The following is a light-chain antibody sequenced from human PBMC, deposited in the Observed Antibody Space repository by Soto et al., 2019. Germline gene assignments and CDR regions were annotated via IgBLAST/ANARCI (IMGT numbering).Light chain of an antibody. J-gene: IGKJ3*01. CDR2: GAS. CDR3: QQYDTSPGT. V-gene: IGKV3-20*01. Sequence: EIVLTQSPGTLSLSPGERGTLSSRASQSVRSSYLAWYQHKPGQAPRLLIYGASNRATGIPDRFSGSGSGTDFTLTISRLEPEDFAVYFCQQYDTSPGTFGPGTKVEIK. CDR1: QSVRSSY.